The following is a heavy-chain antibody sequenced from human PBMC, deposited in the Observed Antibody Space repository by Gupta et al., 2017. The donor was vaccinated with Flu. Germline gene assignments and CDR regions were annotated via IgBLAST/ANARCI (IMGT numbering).Heavy chain of an antibody. CDR3: ARQASITGTAADCDH. CDR2: IFYRGST. D-gene: IGHD1-7*01. V-gene: IGHV4-39*01. CDR1: GGSISSSDYY. Sequence: QLQLQESGPGLVTPSETLSLTCSVSGGSISSSDYYWGWIRQPPGKGLEWIGNIFYRGSTSYNPSIRSRVTISVDTSKNQFSLKVNSVTAADTAVYYCARQASITGTAADCDHWGQGTLVTVSS. J-gene: IGHJ4*02.